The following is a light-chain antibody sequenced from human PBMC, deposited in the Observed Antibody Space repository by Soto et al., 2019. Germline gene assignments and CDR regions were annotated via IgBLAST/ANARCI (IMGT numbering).Light chain of an antibody. Sequence: QSALTQPPSASGSPGQSATISCTGTKSDIGVYDFVSWYQHHPGKPPRLIIYEVVQRPSGVPDRFSGSKSGNTASLTVSGLQAADEADYFCKSYAGSNTYVFGSGTKVTVL. CDR3: KSYAGSNTYV. V-gene: IGLV2-8*01. J-gene: IGLJ1*01. CDR2: EVV. CDR1: KSDIGVYDF.